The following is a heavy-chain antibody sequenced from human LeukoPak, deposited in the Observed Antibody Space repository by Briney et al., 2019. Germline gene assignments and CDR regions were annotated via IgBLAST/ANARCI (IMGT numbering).Heavy chain of an antibody. CDR3: ARGHYGSA. D-gene: IGHD3-10*01. J-gene: IGHJ5*02. V-gene: IGHV3-48*04. Sequence: GGSLRLSCAASGFTFSSYSMNWVRQAPGKGLEWVSYISSGGDSIKYADSVKGRFTISRDNAKNSLSLQMNSLRAEDTAVYYCARGHYGSAWGQGTLVTVSS. CDR2: ISSGGDSI. CDR1: GFTFSSYS.